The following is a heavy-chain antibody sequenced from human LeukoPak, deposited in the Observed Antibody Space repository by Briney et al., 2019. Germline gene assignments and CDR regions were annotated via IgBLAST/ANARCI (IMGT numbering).Heavy chain of an antibody. CDR1: GNSFGDYY. CDR2: IYTSGSI. V-gene: IGHV4-4*07. CDR3: TRDTGTTGEVKFDP. Sequence: SETLSLTCTVSGNSFGDYYWSCIRQPPGKGLEWIWRIYTSGSITYNPSMQSRATLSVDTSKSQFSLNLMSVTAADTAVYYCTRDTGTTGEVKFDPWGQGTLVTVSS. J-gene: IGHJ5*02. D-gene: IGHD4-17*01.